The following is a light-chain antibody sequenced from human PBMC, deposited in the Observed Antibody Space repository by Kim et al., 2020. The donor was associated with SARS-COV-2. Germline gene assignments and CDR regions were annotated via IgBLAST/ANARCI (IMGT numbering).Light chain of an antibody. Sequence: SPGERAALSCRANHSVDSWLTLYQQRPGQAPRLLISEASKRAAGVPARFSGSGSGTDFTLTISSLQPEDFAVYYCQHRAGWPRLTFGGGTRVEI. V-gene: IGKV3-11*01. CDR1: HSVDSW. CDR3: QHRAGWPRLT. J-gene: IGKJ4*01. CDR2: EAS.